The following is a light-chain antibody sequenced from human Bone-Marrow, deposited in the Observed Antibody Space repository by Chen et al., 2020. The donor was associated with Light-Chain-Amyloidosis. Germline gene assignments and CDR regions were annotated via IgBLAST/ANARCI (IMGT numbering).Light chain of an antibody. CDR3: SSYTITNTLV. V-gene: IGLV2-14*01. J-gene: IGLJ1*01. CDR2: EVT. CDR1: SCDVGSDNH. Sequence: QSALTQPASVSGSPGQSFTISCTGTSCDVGSDNHVSWYQQHPDKAPKLMIYEVTNRPSWVPDRFSGSKSDNTASLTISGLQTEDEADYFCSSYTITNTLVFGSGTRVTVL.